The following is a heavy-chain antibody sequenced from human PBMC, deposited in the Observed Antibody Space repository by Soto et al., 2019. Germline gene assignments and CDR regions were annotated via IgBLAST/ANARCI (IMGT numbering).Heavy chain of an antibody. V-gene: IGHV4-30-2*01. D-gene: IGHD6-19*01. CDR3: AGMPYTSGLRFDP. Sequence: SETLSLTCNISGDSYRISTYSWSWIRQPPGKALQWIGFIYQSGVTSYNPSLASRVSISLDRSNNQCSLKLKSVTAADTAVYFCAGMPYTSGLRFDPWGPGTLVTVSS. J-gene: IGHJ5*02. CDR1: GDSYRISTYS. CDR2: IYQSGVT.